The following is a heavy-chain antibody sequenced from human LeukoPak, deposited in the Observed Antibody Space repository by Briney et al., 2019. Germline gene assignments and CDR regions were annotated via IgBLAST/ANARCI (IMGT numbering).Heavy chain of an antibody. Sequence: SETLSLTCAVYGGSFRGYYWSWIRQPPGKGLEWIGEINHSGSTNYNPSLKSRVTISVDTSKNQFSLKLSSVTAADTAVYYCARGRRVTHFDYWGQGTLVTVSS. CDR2: INHSGST. V-gene: IGHV4-34*01. CDR1: GGSFRGYY. J-gene: IGHJ4*02. CDR3: ARGRRVTHFDY. D-gene: IGHD2-21*02.